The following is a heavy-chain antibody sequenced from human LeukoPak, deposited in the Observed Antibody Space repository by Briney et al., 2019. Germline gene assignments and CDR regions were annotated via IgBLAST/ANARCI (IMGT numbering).Heavy chain of an antibody. CDR1: GLTFSSYG. CDR3: AKILEQRLVFDY. V-gene: IGHV3-30*02. D-gene: IGHD6-13*01. J-gene: IGHJ4*02. Sequence: GGSLRVTCAASGLTFSSYGMHWVRQAPGKGLEWVAFIRYDGGNKYYADSVKGRFTISRDNSKNTLYMQMNSLRAEDTAVYYCAKILEQRLVFDYWGQGTLVTVSS. CDR2: IRYDGGNK.